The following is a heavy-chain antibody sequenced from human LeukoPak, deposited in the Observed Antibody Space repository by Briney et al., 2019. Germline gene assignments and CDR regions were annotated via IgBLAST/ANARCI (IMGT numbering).Heavy chain of an antibody. Sequence: PGRSLRLSCAASGFTFSSYWMSWVRQAPGKGLEWVANIKQDGSEKYYVDSVKGRFTISRDNAKNSLYLQMNSLRAEDTAVYYCARASVALPVRFFNYWGQGTLVTVSS. CDR2: IKQDGSEK. CDR1: GFTFSSYW. V-gene: IGHV3-7*01. CDR3: ARASVALPVRFFNY. D-gene: IGHD3-22*01. J-gene: IGHJ4*02.